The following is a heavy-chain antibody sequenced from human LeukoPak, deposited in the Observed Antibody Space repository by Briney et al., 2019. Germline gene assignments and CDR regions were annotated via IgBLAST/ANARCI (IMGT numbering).Heavy chain of an antibody. CDR1: GFTFSSYA. Sequence: GGSLRLSCAASGFTFSSYAMSWVRQAPGKGLEWVSAISGSGGSTYYADSVKGRFTISRDNSKNTLYLQMNSLRAEDTAVYYCAKDGVVATIDWLYYFDYWGQGTLVTVSS. V-gene: IGHV3-23*01. D-gene: IGHD5-12*01. CDR3: AKDGVVATIDWLYYFDY. CDR2: ISGSGGST. J-gene: IGHJ4*02.